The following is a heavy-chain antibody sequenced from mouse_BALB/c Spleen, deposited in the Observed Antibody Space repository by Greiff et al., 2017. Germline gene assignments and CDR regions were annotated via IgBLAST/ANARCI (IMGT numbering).Heavy chain of an antibody. CDR1: GYAFTNYL. J-gene: IGHJ4*01. Sequence: QVQLQQSGAELVRPGTSVKVSCKASGYAFTNYLIEWVKQRPGQGLEWIGVINPGSGGTNYNEKFKGKATLTADKSSSTAYMQLSSLTSDDSAVYFCARSTFSSEGYYYAMDYWGQGTSVTVSS. V-gene: IGHV1-54*01. CDR2: INPGSGGT. D-gene: IGHD1-1*01. CDR3: ARSTFSSEGYYYAMDY.